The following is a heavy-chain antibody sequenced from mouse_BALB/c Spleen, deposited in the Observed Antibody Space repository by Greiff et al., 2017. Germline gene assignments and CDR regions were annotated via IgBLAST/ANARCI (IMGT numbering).Heavy chain of an antibody. CDR1: GFTFSDYY. CDR2: ISDGGSYT. D-gene: IGHD1-2*01. J-gene: IGHJ2*01. V-gene: IGHV5-4*02. CDR3: ARGRGITSALDY. Sequence: EVHLVESGGGLVKPGGSLKLSCAASGFTFSDYYMYWVRQTPEKRLEWVATISDGGSYTYYPDSVKGRFTISRDNAKNNLYLQMSSLKSEDTAMYYCARGRGITSALDYWGQGTTLTVSS.